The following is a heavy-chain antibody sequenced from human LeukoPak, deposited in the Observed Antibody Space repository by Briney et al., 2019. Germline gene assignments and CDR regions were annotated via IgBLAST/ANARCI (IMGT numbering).Heavy chain of an antibody. J-gene: IGHJ1*01. Sequence: GGSLRLSCAASGVTVSSNYMSWVRQAPGKGLEWVSVIYSGGSTYYADSVKGRFTISRDNSKNTLYLQMNSLRAEDTAVYYCATRYCSGGSCYYHPAEYFQHWGQGTLVTVSS. CDR2: IYSGGST. CDR3: ATRYCSGGSCYYHPAEYFQH. CDR1: GVTVSSNY. D-gene: IGHD2-15*01. V-gene: IGHV3-66*04.